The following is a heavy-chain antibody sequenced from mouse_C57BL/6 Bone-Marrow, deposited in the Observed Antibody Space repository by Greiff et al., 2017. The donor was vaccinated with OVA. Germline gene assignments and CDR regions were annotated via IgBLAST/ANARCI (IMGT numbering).Heavy chain of an antibody. V-gene: IGHV14-4*01. Sequence: VQLQQSGAELVRPGASVKLSCTASGFNIKDDYMHWVKQRPEQGLEWIGWIDPENGDTEYASKFQGKATITADTSSNTAYLQLSSLTSEDTAVYYCTSRGYDCAMDYWGQGNAVTVSS. CDR2: IDPENGDT. D-gene: IGHD2-14*01. CDR1: GFNIKDDY. J-gene: IGHJ4*01. CDR3: TSRGYDCAMDY.